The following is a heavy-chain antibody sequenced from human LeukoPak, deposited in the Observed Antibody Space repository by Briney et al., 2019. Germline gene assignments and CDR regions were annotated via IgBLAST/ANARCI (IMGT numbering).Heavy chain of an antibody. Sequence: PGGSLRLSCAASGFTFSSYSMNWVRQAPGKGLEWVSYISSSSSTIYYADSVKGRFTISRDNAKNSLYLQMNSLRAEDTAVYYCARDVKWELLRPYYYYYYMDVWGKGTTVTVSS. V-gene: IGHV3-48*01. J-gene: IGHJ6*03. D-gene: IGHD1-26*01. CDR3: ARDVKWELLRPYYYYYYMDV. CDR2: ISSSSSTI. CDR1: GFTFSSYS.